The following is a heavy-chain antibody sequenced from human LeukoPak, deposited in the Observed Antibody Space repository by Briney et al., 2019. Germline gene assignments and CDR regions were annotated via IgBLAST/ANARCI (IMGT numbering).Heavy chain of an antibody. CDR2: INRNGGST. D-gene: IGHD2-8*01. CDR1: GFTFYDYG. J-gene: IGHJ4*02. CDR3: ARGFRNGPFDC. V-gene: IGHV3-20*04. Sequence: GGSLRLSCAASGFTFYDYGMSWVRQPPGKGLEWVSGINRNGGSTDYADSVKGRFTISRDNAKNSHFLQMNSLRVEDTALYYCARGFRNGPFDCWGQGTLVTVSS.